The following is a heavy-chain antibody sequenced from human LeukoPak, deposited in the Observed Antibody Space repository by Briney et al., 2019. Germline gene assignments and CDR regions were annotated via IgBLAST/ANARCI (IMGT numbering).Heavy chain of an antibody. CDR2: IFYSGST. Sequence: ETLSLTCTVSGVSISSYYWSWIRQSPGKGLEWIGYIFYSGSTNYNPSLKSRVTISVDTSKNQFSLKLTSVTAADTAVYYCARSRAYDYHFDNWGQGTLVTVSS. J-gene: IGHJ4*02. V-gene: IGHV4-59*01. D-gene: IGHD5-12*01. CDR3: ARSRAYDYHFDN. CDR1: GVSISSYY.